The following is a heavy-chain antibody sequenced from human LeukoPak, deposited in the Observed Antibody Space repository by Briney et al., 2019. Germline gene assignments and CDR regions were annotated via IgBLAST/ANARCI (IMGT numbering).Heavy chain of an antibody. CDR1: GYSISSGYY. Sequence: SETLSLTCTVSGYSISSGYYWGWIRQPPGKGLEWIGSIYHSGNTYYNPSLKSRVTISLDTSKTQFSLKLSSVTAADTAVYYCARSGSGYPRYYFDYWGQGTLVTVSS. D-gene: IGHD5-12*01. CDR2: IYHSGNT. CDR3: ARSGSGYPRYYFDY. J-gene: IGHJ4*02. V-gene: IGHV4-38-2*02.